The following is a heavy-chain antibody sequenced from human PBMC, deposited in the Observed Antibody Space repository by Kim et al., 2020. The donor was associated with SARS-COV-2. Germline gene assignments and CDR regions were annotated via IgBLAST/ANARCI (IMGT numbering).Heavy chain of an antibody. CDR1: GGTFSSYA. Sequence: SVKVSCKASGGTFSSYAISWVRQAPGQGLEWMGGIIPIFGTANYAQKFQGRVTITADESTSTAYMELSSLRSEDTAVYYCARAGIAAAGTTWRPDYWGQGTLVTVSS. CDR3: ARAGIAAAGTTWRPDY. J-gene: IGHJ4*02. CDR2: IIPIFGTA. V-gene: IGHV1-69*13. D-gene: IGHD6-13*01.